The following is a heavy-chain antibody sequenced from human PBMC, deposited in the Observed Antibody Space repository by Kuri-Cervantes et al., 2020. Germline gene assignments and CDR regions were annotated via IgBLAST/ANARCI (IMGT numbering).Heavy chain of an antibody. CDR3: ARLLQGGLDY. J-gene: IGHJ4*02. Sequence: SETLSLTCTVSGGSISSYCWSWIRQPPGKGLEWIGYIYYSGSTTYNPSLKSRVTISVDASKNQFSLKLSSVTAADTAVYYCARLLQGGLDYWGQGTLVTVSS. D-gene: IGHD1-1*01. CDR1: GGSISSYC. V-gene: IGHV4-59*12. CDR2: IYYSGST.